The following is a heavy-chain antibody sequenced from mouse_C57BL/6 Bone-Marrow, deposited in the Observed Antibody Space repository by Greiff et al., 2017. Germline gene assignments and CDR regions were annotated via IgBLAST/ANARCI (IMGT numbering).Heavy chain of an antibody. CDR2: IDPSDSYT. V-gene: IGHV1-69*01. Sequence: QVQLKQPGAELVMPGASVKLSCKASGYTFTSYWMHWVKQRPGQGLEWIGEIDPSDSYTNYNQKFKGKSTLTVDKSSSTAYMQLSSLTSEDSAVYYCARWGGHYFDYWGQGTTLTVSS. J-gene: IGHJ2*01. CDR3: ARWGGHYFDY. CDR1: GYTFTSYW.